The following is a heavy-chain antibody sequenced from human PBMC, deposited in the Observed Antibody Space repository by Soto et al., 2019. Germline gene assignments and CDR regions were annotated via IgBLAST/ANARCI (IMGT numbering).Heavy chain of an antibody. J-gene: IGHJ4*02. V-gene: IGHV3-30*18. CDR3: VKQTGSGSYYNAGSGGHFDS. CDR1: GFPLKNDG. CDR2: ISFDGRNS. Sequence: PGGSMRPSCAASGFPLKNDGMHWVGQAPGKGREWVVVISFDGRNSYYLDSVKGRFTISRDNSKNTLYLDMTSLRPEDTAIYYCVKQTGSGSYYNAGSGGHFDSWGQGILVTVSS. D-gene: IGHD3-10*01.